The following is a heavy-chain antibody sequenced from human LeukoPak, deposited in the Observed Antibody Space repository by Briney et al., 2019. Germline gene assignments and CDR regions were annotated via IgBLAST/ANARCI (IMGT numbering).Heavy chain of an antibody. CDR3: ARDGYGDSLKLDY. J-gene: IGHJ4*02. Sequence: ASVKVSCKASGYTFTSYDINWVRQAPGQGPEWMGWISAYNGNTNYAQKLQGRVTMTTDTSTNTAYMELRSLRSDDTAAYYCARDGYGDSLKLDYWGQGTLVTVSS. D-gene: IGHD4-17*01. V-gene: IGHV1-18*01. CDR2: ISAYNGNT. CDR1: GYTFTSYD.